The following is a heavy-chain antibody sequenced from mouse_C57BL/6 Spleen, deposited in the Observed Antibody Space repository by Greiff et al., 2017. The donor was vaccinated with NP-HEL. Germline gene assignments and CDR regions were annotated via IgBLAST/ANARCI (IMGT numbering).Heavy chain of an antibody. J-gene: IGHJ2*01. Sequence: EVQLQQSGAELVRPGASVKLSCTASGFNIKDYYMHWVKQRPEQGLEWIGRIDPEDGDTEYAPKFQGKATMTADTSSKRAYLQPSSLTSEDTAVYYCTTGPHYYGSSYAYWGQGTTLTVSS. CDR2: IDPEDGDT. D-gene: IGHD1-1*01. V-gene: IGHV14-1*01. CDR1: GFNIKDYY. CDR3: TTGPHYYGSSYAY.